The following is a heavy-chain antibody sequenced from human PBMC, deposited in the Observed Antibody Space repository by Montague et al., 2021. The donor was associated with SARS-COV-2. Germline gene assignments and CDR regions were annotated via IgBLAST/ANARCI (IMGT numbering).Heavy chain of an antibody. CDR2: ISYDGSNK. CDR1: GITFSSYA. D-gene: IGHD3-10*01. V-gene: IGHV3-30-3*01. CDR3: AREGLSGSYYGFLDY. J-gene: IGHJ4*02. Sequence: SLRLSCAASGITFSSYAMHWVRQAPGKGPEWVAAISYDGSNKYYADPVKGRFTISRDNSKNTLYLQMNSLRAEDTAVYYCAREGLSGSYYGFLDYWGQGTLVTVSS.